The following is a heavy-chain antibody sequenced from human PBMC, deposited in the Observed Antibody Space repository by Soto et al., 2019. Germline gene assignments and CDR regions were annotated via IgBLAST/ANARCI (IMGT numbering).Heavy chain of an antibody. J-gene: IGHJ4*02. CDR2: INHSGST. V-gene: IGHV4-34*01. CDR1: GGSFSGYY. CDR3: ARDLVHGAVGFDY. D-gene: IGHD3-10*01. Sequence: SETLSLTCAVYGGSFSGYYWSWIRQPPGKGLEWIGEINHSGSTNYNPSLKSRVTISVDTSKNQFSLKLSSVTAADTAVYYCARDLVHGAVGFDYWGQGTLVTVSS.